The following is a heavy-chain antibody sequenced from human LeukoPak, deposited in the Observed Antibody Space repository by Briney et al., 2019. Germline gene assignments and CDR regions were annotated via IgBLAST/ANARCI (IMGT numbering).Heavy chain of an antibody. V-gene: IGHV4-39*07. CDR2: IFHSGTT. Sequence: PSETLSLTCTVSGGSISDGYYYWGWVRQPPGRGLEWIGNIFHSGTTYYNPSLRSRVTISVDTSKNQFSLKLSSVTAADTAVYYCAGFTVTPDSYYYYYMDVWGKGTTVTVSS. J-gene: IGHJ6*03. CDR3: AGFTVTPDSYYYYYMDV. CDR1: GGSISDGYYY. D-gene: IGHD4-11*01.